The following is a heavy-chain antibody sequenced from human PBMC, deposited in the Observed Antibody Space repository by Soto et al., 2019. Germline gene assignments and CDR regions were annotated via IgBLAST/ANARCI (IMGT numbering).Heavy chain of an antibody. CDR2: ISYDGSNK. CDR1: GFTFSSYG. J-gene: IGHJ6*02. Sequence: GGSLRLSCAASGFTFSSYGMHWVRQAPGKGLEWVAVISYDGSNKYYADSVKGRFTISRDNSKNTLYLQMNSLRAEDTAVYYCAKVCGYSYGPRCYGMDVWGQGTTVTVSS. D-gene: IGHD5-18*01. CDR3: AKVCGYSYGPRCYGMDV. V-gene: IGHV3-30*18.